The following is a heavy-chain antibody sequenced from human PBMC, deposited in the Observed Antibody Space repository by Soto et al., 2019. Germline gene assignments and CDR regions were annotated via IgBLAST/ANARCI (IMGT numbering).Heavy chain of an antibody. CDR1: GYTFTSYD. CDR3: ARRPGPLAAAGDDARLYYYYGMDV. J-gene: IGHJ6*02. CDR2: MNPNSGNT. D-gene: IGHD6-13*01. Sequence: QVQLVQSGAEVKKPGASVKVSCKASGYTFTSYDINWVRQATGQGLEWRGWMNPNSGNTGYAQKFQGRVTMTRNTSISTAXXAXSXXRSADPAGYYSARRPGPLAAAGDDARLYYYYGMDVCGQGTTVTVSS. V-gene: IGHV1-8*01.